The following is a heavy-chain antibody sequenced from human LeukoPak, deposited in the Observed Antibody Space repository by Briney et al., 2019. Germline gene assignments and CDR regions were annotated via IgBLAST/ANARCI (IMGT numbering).Heavy chain of an antibody. D-gene: IGHD4-17*01. J-gene: IGHJ4*02. CDR1: GFTFSSYG. CDR3: AGGDYGDHGY. Sequence: GRSLRLSCAASGFTFSSYGMHWVRQAPGKGLEWVAVIWYDGSNKCYADSVKGRFTISRDNSKNTLYLQMNSLRAEDTAVYYCAGGDYGDHGYWGQGTLVTVSS. CDR2: IWYDGSNK. V-gene: IGHV3-33*01.